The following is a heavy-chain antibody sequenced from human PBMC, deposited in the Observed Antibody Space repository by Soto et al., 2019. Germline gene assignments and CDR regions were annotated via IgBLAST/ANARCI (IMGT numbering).Heavy chain of an antibody. Sequence: PSETLSLTCSVSGGSISSGYWTWIRHPPGKGLEWIGYIYYSGSTNYNPSLKSRVTISVDTSKNQFSLKLSSVTAADTAVYYCARHPLYYYDSSGYPDYWGQGTLVTVSS. J-gene: IGHJ4*02. CDR3: ARHPLYYYDSSGYPDY. CDR1: GGSISSGY. V-gene: IGHV4-59*08. D-gene: IGHD3-22*01. CDR2: IYYSGST.